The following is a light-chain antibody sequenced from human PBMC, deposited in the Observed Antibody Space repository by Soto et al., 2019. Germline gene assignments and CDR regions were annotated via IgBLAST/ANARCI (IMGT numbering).Light chain of an antibody. CDR3: QQRSNWPLT. CDR1: QSVSSY. J-gene: IGKJ4*01. V-gene: IGKV3-11*01. Sequence: EIMLTQSPATLSLSPGERATLSCRASQSVSSYFAWYQQKPGQAPRLLIYDASNSATGIPARFSGGGSGTDFTLPISSLEPEDFAVYYCQQRSNWPLTFGGGTKVDIK. CDR2: DAS.